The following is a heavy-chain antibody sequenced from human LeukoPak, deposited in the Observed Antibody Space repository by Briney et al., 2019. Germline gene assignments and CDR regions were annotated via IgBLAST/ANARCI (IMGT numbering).Heavy chain of an antibody. J-gene: IGHJ6*03. CDR2: IYYSGST. CDR3: ARGGPPGYYYDYYMDV. Sequence: SETLSLTCTVSGGSISSYYWSWIRQTPGKGLEWIGYIYYSGSTNFNPSLKSRVTISVDTSKNQFSLKMSSVTAADTAVYFCARGGPPGYYYDYYMDVWGKGTTVTISS. CDR1: GGSISSYY. V-gene: IGHV4-59*01.